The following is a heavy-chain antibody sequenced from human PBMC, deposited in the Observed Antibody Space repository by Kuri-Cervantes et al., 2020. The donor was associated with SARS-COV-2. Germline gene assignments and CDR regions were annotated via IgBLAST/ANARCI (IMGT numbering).Heavy chain of an antibody. J-gene: IGHJ4*02. Sequence: ETLSLTCTVSGGSVSSGSYYWSWIRQPPGKGLEWIGYIHYSGSTNYNPSLKSRVTISVDTSKNQFYLRLTSVTAADTAVYDCARAPAPGYSSGWYCDYWGQGILVTVSS. CDR1: GGSVSSGSYY. CDR3: ARAPAPGYSSGWYCDY. V-gene: IGHV4-61*01. D-gene: IGHD6-19*01. CDR2: IHYSGST.